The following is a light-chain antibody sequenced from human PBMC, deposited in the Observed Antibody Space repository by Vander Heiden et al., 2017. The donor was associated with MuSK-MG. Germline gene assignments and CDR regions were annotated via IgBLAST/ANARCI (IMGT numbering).Light chain of an antibody. V-gene: IGKV1-NL1*01. CDR1: QGISNS. CDR2: VAS. CDR3: QQDYSTPIT. Sequence: DIQMTQFPSSLSASVGDRVTICITCRASQGISNSLAWYQQKPGKAPKVLLYVASRFVSGVPSRFSGSGSGTDYTLTISRLQPEDFATYYCQQDYSTPITFGGGTKVEI. J-gene: IGKJ4*01.